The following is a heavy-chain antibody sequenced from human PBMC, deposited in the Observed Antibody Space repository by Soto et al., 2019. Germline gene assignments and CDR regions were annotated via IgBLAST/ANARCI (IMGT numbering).Heavy chain of an antibody. CDR1: GFTFSSYA. CDR2: ISNSGGST. Sequence: LRLSCAASGFTFSSYAMSWVRQAPGKGLEWVSSISNSGGSTYYADSVKGRFTISRDNAKNTFYLQMDSLRAEDTAVYHCAKGAGGQALDNWGQGTLVTVSS. J-gene: IGHJ4*02. CDR3: AKGAGGQALDN. V-gene: IGHV3-23*01.